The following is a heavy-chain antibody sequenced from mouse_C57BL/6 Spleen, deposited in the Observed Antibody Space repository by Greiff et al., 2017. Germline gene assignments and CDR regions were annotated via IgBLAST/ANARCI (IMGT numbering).Heavy chain of an antibody. V-gene: IGHV1-61*01. Sequence: QVQLQQPGAELVRPGSSVKLSCKASGYTFPSYWMDWVKQRPGQGLEWIGNIYPSDSETHYNQKFKDKATLTVDKSSSTAYMQLSSLTSEDSAVYYCARGGEDYAMDYWGQGTSVTVSS. CDR3: ARGGEDYAMDY. J-gene: IGHJ4*01. CDR1: GYTFPSYW. CDR2: IYPSDSET.